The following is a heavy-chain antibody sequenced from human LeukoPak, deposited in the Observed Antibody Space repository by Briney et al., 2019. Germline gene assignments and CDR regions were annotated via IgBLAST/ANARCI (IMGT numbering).Heavy chain of an antibody. CDR2: MNRHRSST. D-gene: IGHD4-17*01. V-gene: IGHV3-74*01. Sequence: GGSLKLSCAACGFTFSRYWMHWVRQSQGQRLVWLSRMNRHRSSTSCGDSVKGRLTISRDNAKNTLYPQMNSLRAEDTAVYYCARDLDGDYVFDYWGQGTLVTVSS. J-gene: IGHJ4*02. CDR3: ARDLDGDYVFDY. CDR1: GFTFSRYW.